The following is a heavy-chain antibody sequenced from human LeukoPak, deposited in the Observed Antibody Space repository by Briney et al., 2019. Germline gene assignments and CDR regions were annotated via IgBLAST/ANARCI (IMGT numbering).Heavy chain of an antibody. CDR1: GAPIDSYY. CDR3: ARMPPVRGLRNLYFNHYMDA. V-gene: IGHV4-4*07. D-gene: IGHD3-10*01. CDR2: IHTSGTT. J-gene: IGHJ6*03. Sequence: PSETLSHTCTVSGAPIDSYYRRWVRQPAGQSPEWIGRIHTSGTTNYNPSFQSRVIMSVGNPNNQFSLNASSVTAADTGVYYCARMPPVRGLRNLYFNHYMDAGGRGTPVTVSS.